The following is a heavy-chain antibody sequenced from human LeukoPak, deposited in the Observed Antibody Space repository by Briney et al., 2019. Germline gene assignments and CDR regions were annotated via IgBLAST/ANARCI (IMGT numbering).Heavy chain of an antibody. CDR3: ANGRGGASDWYFDL. D-gene: IGHD1-26*01. V-gene: IGHV4-4*07. CDR1: GDSISTYY. Sequence: PSETLSLTCTVSGDSISTYYWTWIRQPAGKGLEWIGRVYSSGSTTYNPSLKSRVTMSLDTSNNQFSLKLNSVTAADTAMYYCANGRGGASDWYFDLWGRGTLVTVSS. J-gene: IGHJ2*01. CDR2: VYSSGST.